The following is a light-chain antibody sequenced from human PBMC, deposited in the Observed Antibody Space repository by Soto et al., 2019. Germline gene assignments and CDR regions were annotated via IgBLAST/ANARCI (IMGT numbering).Light chain of an antibody. CDR1: SSDVGSYKY. CDR2: DVS. V-gene: IGLV2-14*03. CDR3: SSYTSSNTLPYV. J-gene: IGLJ1*01. Sequence: QSALTQPASVSGSPGQSITISCTGSSSDVGSYKYVSWYQQHPGKAPKLMIYDVSYRPSGVSDRFSGSKSGNTASLTISGLQAEDEADYYCSSYTSSNTLPYVFGSGTKLTVL.